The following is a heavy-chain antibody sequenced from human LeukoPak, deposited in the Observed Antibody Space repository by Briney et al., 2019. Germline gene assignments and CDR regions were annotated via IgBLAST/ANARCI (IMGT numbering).Heavy chain of an antibody. CDR3: ARAPYKVMITFGGVIVMDY. V-gene: IGHV1-8*02. D-gene: IGHD3-16*02. CDR1: GYTFTGYY. Sequence: ASVKVSCKASGYTFTGYYMHWVRQAPGQGLEWMGWMNPNSGNTGYAQKFQGRVTMTRNTSISTAYMELSSLRSEDTAVYYCARAPYKVMITFGGVIVMDYWGQGTLVTVSS. CDR2: MNPNSGNT. J-gene: IGHJ4*02.